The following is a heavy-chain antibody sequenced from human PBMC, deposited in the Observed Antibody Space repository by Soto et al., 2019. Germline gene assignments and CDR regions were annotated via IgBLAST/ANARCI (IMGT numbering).Heavy chain of an antibody. Sequence: ASVKVSCKASGYTFTSYYMHWVRQAPGQGLEWMGIINPSGGSTSYAQKFQGRVTMTRDTSTSTVYMELSSLRSEDTAVYYCARDLGPSVAGTAGVGYYYYYYGMDVWGQGTTVTVSS. J-gene: IGHJ6*02. CDR2: INPSGGST. CDR1: GYTFTSYY. CDR3: ARDLGPSVAGTAGVGYYYYYYGMDV. D-gene: IGHD6-19*01. V-gene: IGHV1-46*01.